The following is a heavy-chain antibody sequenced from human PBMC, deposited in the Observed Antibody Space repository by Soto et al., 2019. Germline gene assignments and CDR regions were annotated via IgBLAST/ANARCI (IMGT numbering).Heavy chain of an antibody. J-gene: IGHJ4*02. V-gene: IGHV4-34*01. CDR2: INHSGST. Sequence: SETLSLTCAVYGGSFSGYYWSWIRQPPGKGLEWIGEINHSGSTNYNPSLKSRVTISVDTSKNQFSLKLSSVTAADTAVYYCARGGYYYDSSGYYPIDYWGQGTLVTVSS. D-gene: IGHD3-22*01. CDR3: ARGGYYYDSSGYYPIDY. CDR1: GGSFSGYY.